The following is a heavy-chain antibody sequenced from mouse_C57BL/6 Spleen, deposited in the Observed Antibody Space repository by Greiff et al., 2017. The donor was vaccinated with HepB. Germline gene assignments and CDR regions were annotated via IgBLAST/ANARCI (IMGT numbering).Heavy chain of an antibody. D-gene: IGHD2-1*01. V-gene: IGHV1-69*01. Sequence: QVHVKQPGAELVMPGASVKLSCKASGYTFTSYWMHWVKQRPGQGLEWIGEIDPSDSYTNYNQKFKGKSTLTVDKSSSTAYMQLSSLTSEDSAVYYCARSGGNSLFAYWGQGTLVTVSA. CDR1: GYTFTSYW. CDR2: IDPSDSYT. CDR3: ARSGGNSLFAY. J-gene: IGHJ3*01.